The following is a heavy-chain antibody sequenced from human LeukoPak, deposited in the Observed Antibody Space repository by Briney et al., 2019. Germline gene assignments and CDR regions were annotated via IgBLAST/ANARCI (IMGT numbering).Heavy chain of an antibody. V-gene: IGHV4-59*08. CDR2: IYSTGTT. CDR1: GTFVSGFY. CDR3: GGRWRGTIDY. J-gene: IGHJ4*02. Sequence: PSETLSLTCTVSGTFVSGFYWTWIRQPPGKGLEWIGFIYSTGTTSYNSSLQSRVTISVDTSKNQYSLKLKSVIAADTAIYYCGGRWRGTIDYCGQGTLVAVSS. D-gene: IGHD5-24*01.